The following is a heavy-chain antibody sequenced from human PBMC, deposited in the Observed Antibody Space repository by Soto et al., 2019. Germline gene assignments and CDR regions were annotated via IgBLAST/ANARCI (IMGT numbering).Heavy chain of an antibody. CDR3: AKGSIEYSASVDN. CDR1: GFSFSSYA. J-gene: IGHJ4*02. V-gene: IGHV3-23*01. D-gene: IGHD4-4*01. CDR2: ISARGGSL. Sequence: EVQLLESGGGLVQPGGSLRLSCAASGFSFSSYAMVWVRQAPGKGLEWVSVISARGGSLYFADSVKGRFTMSRDNSKNELSLEMNSLRAEDTAIYFCAKGSIEYSASVDNWGKGTLVLVSS.